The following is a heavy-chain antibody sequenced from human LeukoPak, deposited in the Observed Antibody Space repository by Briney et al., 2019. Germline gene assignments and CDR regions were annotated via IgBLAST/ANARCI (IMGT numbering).Heavy chain of an antibody. CDR3: ASLIVVVPAARHVYNWFDP. J-gene: IGHJ5*02. D-gene: IGHD2-2*01. CDR2: IYHSGST. CDR1: GYSISSGYY. Sequence: ETLSLTCTVSGYSISSGYYWGWIRQPPGKGLEWIGSIYHSGSTYYNPSLKSRVTISVDTSKNQFSLKLSSVTAADTAVYYCASLIVVVPAARHVYNWFDPWGQGTLVTVSS. V-gene: IGHV4-38-2*02.